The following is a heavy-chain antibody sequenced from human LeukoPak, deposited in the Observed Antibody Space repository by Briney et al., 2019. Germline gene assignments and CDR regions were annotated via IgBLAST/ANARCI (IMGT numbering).Heavy chain of an antibody. CDR1: GGSISGYY. CDR3: TRGNILSGYCFDF. V-gene: IGHV4-34*01. Sequence: PSETLSLTCAVYGGSISGYYWSWIRQPPGKGLEWVGEIHYTGATSYNPSLKSRANISIETSKNQVSLKLSSVTAADTAVYYCTRGNILSGYCFDFWGQGALVTVSS. CDR2: IHYTGAT. D-gene: IGHD3-9*01. J-gene: IGHJ4*02.